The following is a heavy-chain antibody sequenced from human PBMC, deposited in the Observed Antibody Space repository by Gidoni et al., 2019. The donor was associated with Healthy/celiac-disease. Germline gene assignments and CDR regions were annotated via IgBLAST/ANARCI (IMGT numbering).Heavy chain of an antibody. D-gene: IGHD3-9*01. J-gene: IGHJ6*02. CDR1: GFTFSSYS. CDR3: ARVRYYDILTGYHTPYGMDV. CDR2: IRSSSSTI. Sequence: EAQLVESGGGLVQPGGSLRLSCAASGFTFSSYSMNWVRQAPGKGLEWVSYIRSSSSTIDYADSVKGRFTISRDNAKNSLYLQMNSLRAEDTAVYYCARVRYYDILTGYHTPYGMDVWGQGTTVTVAS. V-gene: IGHV3-48*01.